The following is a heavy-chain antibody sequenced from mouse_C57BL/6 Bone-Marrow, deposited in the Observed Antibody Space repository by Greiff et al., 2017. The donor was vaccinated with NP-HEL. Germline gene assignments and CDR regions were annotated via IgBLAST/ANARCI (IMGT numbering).Heavy chain of an antibody. CDR3: ARDYYGSSDVAY. J-gene: IGHJ3*01. CDR2: ISSGGSYT. V-gene: IGHV5-6*01. Sequence: EVMLVESGGDLVKPGGSLKLSCAASGFTFSSYGMSWVRQTPDKRLEWVATISSGGSYTYYPDSVKGRFTISRDNAKNTLYLQLSSLKSEDTAMYYCARDYYGSSDVAYWGQGTLVTVSA. D-gene: IGHD1-1*01. CDR1: GFTFSSYG.